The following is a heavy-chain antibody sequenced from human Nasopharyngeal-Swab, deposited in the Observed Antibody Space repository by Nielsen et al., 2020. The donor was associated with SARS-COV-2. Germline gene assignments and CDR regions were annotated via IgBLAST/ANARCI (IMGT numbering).Heavy chain of an antibody. CDR2: IYYSGST. Sequence: SETLSLTCTVSGGSISSSSYYWCWIRQPPGKGLEWIGSIYYSGSTYYNPSLKSRVTISVDTSKNQFSLKLSSVTAADTAVYYCAKSGSYQTIYVDYWGQGTLVTVSS. CDR3: AKSGSYQTIYVDY. D-gene: IGHD1-26*01. V-gene: IGHV4-39*01. CDR1: GGSISSSSYY. J-gene: IGHJ4*02.